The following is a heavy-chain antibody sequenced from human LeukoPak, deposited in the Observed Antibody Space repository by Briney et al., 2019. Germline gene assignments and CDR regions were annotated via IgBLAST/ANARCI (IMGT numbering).Heavy chain of an antibody. D-gene: IGHD3-10*01. CDR2: IYYSGST. CDR1: GGSISSSSYY. Sequence: SETLSLTCTVSGGSISSSSYYWGWIRQPPGKGLEWIGSIYYSGSTYYNPSLKSRVTISVDTSKNQFSLKLSSVTAADTAVYYCASMVRGVITVDYWGQGTLVTVSS. V-gene: IGHV4-39*07. J-gene: IGHJ4*02. CDR3: ASMVRGVITVDY.